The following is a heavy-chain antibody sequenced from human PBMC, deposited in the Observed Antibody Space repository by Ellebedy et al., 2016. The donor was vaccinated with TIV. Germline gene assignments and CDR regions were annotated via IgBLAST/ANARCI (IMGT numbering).Heavy chain of an antibody. CDR2: IYSGGST. Sequence: PGGSLRLSCVASGFGFSHFGMLWVRQAPGKGLEWVSIIYSGGSTYYGDSVKGRFTISRDNSKNTLFLQMNSLRAEDTAVYYCARDGYYGSGRYEPDPLDYWGQGTLVTVSS. CDR1: GFGFSHFG. J-gene: IGHJ4*02. D-gene: IGHD3-10*01. V-gene: IGHV3-66*01. CDR3: ARDGYYGSGRYEPDPLDY.